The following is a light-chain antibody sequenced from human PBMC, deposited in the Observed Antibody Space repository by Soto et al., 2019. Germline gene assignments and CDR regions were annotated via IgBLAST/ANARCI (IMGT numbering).Light chain of an antibody. CDR1: QSVSSSY. CDR2: GAS. J-gene: IGKJ1*01. CDR3: QQYGSSPVT. V-gene: IGKV3-20*01. Sequence: EIVVTQSPGILSLSPGERATLSCRASQSVSSSYLAWYQQKPGQAPRLLIYGASSRATGIPDRFSGSGSGTDFTLTISRLEPEDFAVYYCQQYGSSPVTFGQGTKVDIK.